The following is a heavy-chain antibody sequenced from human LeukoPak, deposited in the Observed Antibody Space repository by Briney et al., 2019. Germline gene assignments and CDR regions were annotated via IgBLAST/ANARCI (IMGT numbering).Heavy chain of an antibody. Sequence: PGASVKVSCKASGYTFTGYYMHWVRQAPGQGLEWMGWINPNSGGTNYAQKFQGRVTMTRDTSISTAYMELSRLRSDDTAVYYCARIIAVAGTNFDYWGQGTLVTVSS. J-gene: IGHJ4*02. CDR3: ARIIAVAGTNFDY. D-gene: IGHD6-19*01. CDR2: INPNSGGT. CDR1: GYTFTGYY. V-gene: IGHV1-2*02.